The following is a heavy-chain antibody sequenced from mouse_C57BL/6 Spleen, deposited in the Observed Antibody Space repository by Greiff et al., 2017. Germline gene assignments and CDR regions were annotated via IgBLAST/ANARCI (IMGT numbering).Heavy chain of an antibody. V-gene: IGHV1-64*01. CDR2: IHPNSGST. Sequence: QVQLQQPGAELVKPGASVKLSCKASGYTFTSYWMHWVKQRPGQGLEWIGMIHPNSGSTNYNEKFKSKATLTVDKSSSTAYMQLSSLTSEDSAVYYCARRGYGSSYSFDYWGQGTTLTVSS. CDR1: GYTFTSYW. D-gene: IGHD1-1*01. CDR3: ARRGYGSSYSFDY. J-gene: IGHJ2*01.